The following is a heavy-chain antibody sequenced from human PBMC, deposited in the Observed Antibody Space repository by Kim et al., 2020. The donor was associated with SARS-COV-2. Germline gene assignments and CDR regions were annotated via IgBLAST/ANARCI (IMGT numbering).Heavy chain of an antibody. CDR1: GFTFSSYW. D-gene: IGHD2-15*01. J-gene: IGHJ6*02. CDR2: IKQDGSEK. CDR3: AREGCSGGSCYLYYYYYYGMDV. Sequence: GGSLRLSCAASGFTFSSYWMSWVRQAPGKGLEWVANIKQDGSEKYYVDSVKGRFTISRDNAKNSLYLQMNSLRAEDTAVYYCAREGCSGGSCYLYYYYYYGMDVWGQGTTVTVSS. V-gene: IGHV3-7*01.